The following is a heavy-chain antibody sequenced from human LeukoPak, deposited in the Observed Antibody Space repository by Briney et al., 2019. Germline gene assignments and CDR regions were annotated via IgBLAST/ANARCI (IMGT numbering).Heavy chain of an antibody. CDR3: ARNLGQTWGTVTTDLWYFDH. Sequence: SETLSLTCTVSCASIITTNYYWGWIRQPPGKGLEWIGSISYSGNAYYNPSLRSRLSISMDASKNQFSLKVRSVTAADTAVYYYARNLGQTWGTVTTDLWYFDHWGQGTLVPVSS. CDR1: CASIITTNYY. D-gene: IGHD4-11*01. V-gene: IGHV4-39*01. J-gene: IGHJ4*02. CDR2: ISYSGNA.